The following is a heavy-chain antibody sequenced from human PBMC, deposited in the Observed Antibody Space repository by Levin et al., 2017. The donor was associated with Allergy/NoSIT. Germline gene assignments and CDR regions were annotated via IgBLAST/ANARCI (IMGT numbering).Heavy chain of an antibody. CDR2: IYHSGST. J-gene: IGHJ2*01. CDR3: ARGGLRVGTYWYFDL. Sequence: PSETLSLTCTVSGGSISSGGYYWSWIRQPPGTGLEWIGYIYHSGSTYYKSSLKSRVTISVDTSKNQFSLKLSSVTAADTAVYYCARGGLRVGTYWYFDLWGRGTLVTVSS. V-gene: IGHV4-30-4*01. D-gene: IGHD5-12*01. CDR1: GGSISSGGYY.